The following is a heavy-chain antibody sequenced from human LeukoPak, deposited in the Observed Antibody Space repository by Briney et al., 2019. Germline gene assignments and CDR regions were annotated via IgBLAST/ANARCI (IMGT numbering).Heavy chain of an antibody. J-gene: IGHJ4*01. D-gene: IGHD2/OR15-2a*01. V-gene: IGHV3-23*01. CDR1: GFTFSSYA. CDR2: ISASGGST. Sequence: PGGSLRLSCAASGFTFSSYAMSWVRQAPGKGLEWVSDISASGGSTYYADSVKGRFTISRDNSKNTLYLQMNSLRAEDTAVYYCEKKETTMPTFFENWGQGTLVTVSS. CDR3: EKKETTMPTFFEN.